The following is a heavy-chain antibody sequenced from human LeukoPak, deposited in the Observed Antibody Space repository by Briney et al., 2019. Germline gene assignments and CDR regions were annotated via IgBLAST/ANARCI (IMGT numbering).Heavy chain of an antibody. CDR2: ISYDGSNK. CDR1: GFTFSSYA. D-gene: IGHD3-3*01. CDR3: ARVMIFGVVIMRYGMDV. Sequence: PGRSLRLSCAASGFTFSSYAMHWVRQAPGKGLEWVAVISYDGSNKYYADSVKGRFTISRDNSKNTLYLQMNSLRAEDTAVYYCARVMIFGVVIMRYGMDVWGQGTTVTVSS. V-gene: IGHV3-30-3*01. J-gene: IGHJ6*02.